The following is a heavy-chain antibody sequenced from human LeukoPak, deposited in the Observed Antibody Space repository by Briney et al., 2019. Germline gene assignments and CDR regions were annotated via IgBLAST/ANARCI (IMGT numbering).Heavy chain of an antibody. Sequence: GGSLRLSCAASGFSFTSYRMNCVRQAPGKWLEWLSSVRNIVAHIHYADSVKGRFTITRDNSKNLLNLKMNSLRAEDTAVYYCPRALIGNYFDYWGQGTLVTVSS. D-gene: IGHD2-8*01. CDR3: PRALIGNYFDY. J-gene: IGHJ4*02. V-gene: IGHV3-21*06. CDR2: VRNIVAHI. CDR1: GFSFTSYR.